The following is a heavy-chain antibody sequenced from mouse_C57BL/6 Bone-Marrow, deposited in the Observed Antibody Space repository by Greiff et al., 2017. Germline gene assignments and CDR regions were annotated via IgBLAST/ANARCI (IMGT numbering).Heavy chain of an antibody. Sequence: DVKLQESGPELVKPGASVKISCKASGYSFTGYYMHWVKQSHGNILDWIGYIYPYNGVASYNQKFKGKATLIVDKSSSTAYMALRSLTSEDSAVYYCASGLRPFAYWGQGTLVTVSA. CDR1: GYSFTGYY. CDR2: IYPYNGVA. J-gene: IGHJ3*01. CDR3: ASGLRPFAY. D-gene: IGHD2-4*01. V-gene: IGHV1-31*01.